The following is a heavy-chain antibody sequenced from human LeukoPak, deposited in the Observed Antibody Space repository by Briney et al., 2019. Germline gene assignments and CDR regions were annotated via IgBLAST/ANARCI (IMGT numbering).Heavy chain of an antibody. D-gene: IGHD2-2*02. Sequence: PGGSLRLSCAASGFTFSTYGMHWVRQAPGKGLEWVAVIWYDGSNKYYADSVKGRFTISRDNSENTLYLQMNSLRAEDTAVYYCARDKGCTSTSCYMAPPEHWGQGTLVTVSS. CDR2: IWYDGSNK. J-gene: IGHJ4*02. V-gene: IGHV3-33*01. CDR3: ARDKGCTSTSCYMAPPEH. CDR1: GFTFSTYG.